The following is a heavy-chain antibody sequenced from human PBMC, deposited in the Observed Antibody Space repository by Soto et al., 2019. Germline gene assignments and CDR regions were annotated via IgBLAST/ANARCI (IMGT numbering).Heavy chain of an antibody. CDR1: GFTFSSYW. V-gene: IGHV3-7*01. Sequence: EVQLVESGGGLVQPGGSLRLSCVDSGFTFSSYWMSWVGQAPVKGLEWVGNIKQDGSEENYVDSVKGRFTISRDNAKYSMYLQMNSLRAAETAVYYCARIAASGRGWDVWGQGTTVVVSS. D-gene: IGHD6-13*01. J-gene: IGHJ6*02. CDR3: ARIAASGRGWDV. CDR2: IKQDGSEE.